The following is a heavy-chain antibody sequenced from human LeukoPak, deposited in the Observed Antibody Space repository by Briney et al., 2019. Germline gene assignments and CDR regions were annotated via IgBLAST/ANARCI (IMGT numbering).Heavy chain of an antibody. J-gene: IGHJ4*02. Sequence: SETLSLTCTVSGGSISSSNYYWGWIRQPPGKGLEWIGSIYNSGTTYYNPSLKSRVTISVDTSKNQFSLRLSSVTAADTAVYYCARGRDSRGYQFMGFDSWGQGTLVTVSS. D-gene: IGHD3-22*01. CDR3: ARGRDSRGYQFMGFDS. CDR1: GGSISSSNYY. CDR2: IYNSGTT. V-gene: IGHV4-39*07.